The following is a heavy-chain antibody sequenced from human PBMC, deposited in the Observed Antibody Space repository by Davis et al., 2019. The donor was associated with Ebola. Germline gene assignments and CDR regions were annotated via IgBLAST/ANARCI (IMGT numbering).Heavy chain of an antibody. V-gene: IGHV1-18*04. D-gene: IGHD3-10*01. J-gene: IGHJ4*02. CDR3: ARWLGFGPKSPPGY. CDR2: ISFYNGNT. CDR1: GYTFTNYG. Sequence: ASVKVSCKSSGYTFTNYGINWVRQAPGQGLEWMGGISFYNGNTNYAQKFQGRVTLTTDTSTGTAYMELRSLRSDDTAVYYCARWLGFGPKSPPGYWGQGTLVTVSS.